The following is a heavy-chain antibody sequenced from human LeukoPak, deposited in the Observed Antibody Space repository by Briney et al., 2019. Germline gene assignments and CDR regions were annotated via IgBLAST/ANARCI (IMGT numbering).Heavy chain of an antibody. D-gene: IGHD1-1*01. J-gene: IGHJ4*02. CDR3: ARVNINNWHSCDY. V-gene: IGHV4-4*02. CDR2: IYHSGSP. CDR1: GGSISSGNW. Sequence: PSGTLSLTCAVSGGSISSGNWWSWVRQPPGKGLEWIGEIYHSGSPNYNPSLKSRVTISVDKSRNHFSLNLSSVTAADTAVYYCARVNINNWHSCDYWGQGTLVTVSS.